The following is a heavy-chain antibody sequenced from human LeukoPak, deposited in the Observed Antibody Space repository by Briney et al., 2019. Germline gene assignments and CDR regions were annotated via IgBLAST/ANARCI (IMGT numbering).Heavy chain of an antibody. CDR3: TKTQAAADYYFDY. D-gene: IGHD6-13*01. CDR2: ISGSGGST. V-gene: IGHV3-23*01. Sequence: PGGSLRLSCAASGFTFSSYAMSWVRQAPGKGLEWVSAISGSGGSTYYADSVKGRFTISRDNSKNTLYLQMNSLRAEDTAVYYCTKTQAAADYYFDYWGQGTLVTVSS. J-gene: IGHJ4*02. CDR1: GFTFSSYA.